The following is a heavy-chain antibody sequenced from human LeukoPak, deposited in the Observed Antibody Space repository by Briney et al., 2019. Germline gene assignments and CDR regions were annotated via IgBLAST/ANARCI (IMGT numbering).Heavy chain of an antibody. CDR1: GGTFTSYA. CDR3: ARDGQWLVNSGAFDI. CDR2: IIPIFGTA. Sequence: SVKVSCKASGGTFTSYAISWVRHAPRQGLEWMGGIIPIFGTANYAQKFQGRVTITADESTSTAYMELSSLRSEDTAVYYCARDGQWLVNSGAFDIWGQGTMVTVCS. V-gene: IGHV1-69*01. D-gene: IGHD6-19*01. J-gene: IGHJ3*02.